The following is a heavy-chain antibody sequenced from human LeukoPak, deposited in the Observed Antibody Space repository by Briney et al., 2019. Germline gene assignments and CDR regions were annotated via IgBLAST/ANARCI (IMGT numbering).Heavy chain of an antibody. J-gene: IGHJ6*02. V-gene: IGHV1-18*01. Sequence: ASVKVSCKASGYTFTSYGISWVRQAPGQGLEWMGWISAYNGNTNYAQKLQGRVTITRDTSASTAYMELSSLRSEDTAVYYCASPVVRGYYYGMDVWGQGTTVIVSS. CDR2: ISAYNGNT. CDR3: ASPVVRGYYYGMDV. CDR1: GYTFTSYG. D-gene: IGHD3-10*01.